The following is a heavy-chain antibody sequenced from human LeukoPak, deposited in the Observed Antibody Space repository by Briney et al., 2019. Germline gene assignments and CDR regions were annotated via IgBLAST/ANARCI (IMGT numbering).Heavy chain of an antibody. V-gene: IGHV4-4*09. D-gene: IGHD3-10*01. J-gene: IGHJ5*01. CDR1: GDSVSSYY. Sequence: SETLSLTCTVSGDSVSSYYWSWIRQPPGKGLEWIGFIYSSGSTNYNPSLKSRVTISVDTSKNQFSLKLSSVTAADTAVYYCARRSSPGWFDSWGQGTLVTVSS. CDR3: ARRSSPGWFDS. CDR2: IYSSGST.